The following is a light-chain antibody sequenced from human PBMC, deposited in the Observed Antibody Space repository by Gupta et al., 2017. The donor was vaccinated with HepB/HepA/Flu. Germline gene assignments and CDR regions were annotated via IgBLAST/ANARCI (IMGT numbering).Light chain of an antibody. Sequence: ELVLTQSPDTLSLSPGERATPSCRASQNVSNNYLTWYQQKPGQAPRLLICGASSRATGIPDRFSGSGSGTDFTLTISRVEPEDFAVYYCQQYGNSLYTFGQGTKLEIK. CDR3: QQYGNSLYT. J-gene: IGKJ2*01. V-gene: IGKV3-20*01. CDR1: QNVSNNY. CDR2: GAS.